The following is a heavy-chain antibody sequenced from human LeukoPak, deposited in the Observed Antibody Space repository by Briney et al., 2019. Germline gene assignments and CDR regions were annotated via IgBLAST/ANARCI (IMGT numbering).Heavy chain of an antibody. V-gene: IGHV3-23*01. CDR1: GFTFSSYA. J-gene: IGHJ4*02. Sequence: GGSLRLSCAASGFTFSSYAMSWVRQAPGKGLEWASAISGSGGSTYYADSVKGRFTISRDNSKNTLYLQMNSLRAEDTAVYYCANDAQLLFGIATKPFDYWGQGTLVTVSS. D-gene: IGHD2-2*01. CDR3: ANDAQLLFGIATKPFDY. CDR2: ISGSGGST.